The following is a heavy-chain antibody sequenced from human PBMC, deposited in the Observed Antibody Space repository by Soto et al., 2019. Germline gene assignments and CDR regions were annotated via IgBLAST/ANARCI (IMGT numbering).Heavy chain of an antibody. CDR1: GYIFTSYG. CDR2: ISAYNGNT. Sequence: AASVEVSCKASGYIFTSYGITWVRQAPGQGLEWMGWISAYNGNTNYAQKLQGRVTMTTDTSTSTAYMELRSLTSDDTAVYYCAKRNDYFDSWGQGTLVTVSS. CDR3: AKRNDYFDS. J-gene: IGHJ4*02. V-gene: IGHV1-18*01.